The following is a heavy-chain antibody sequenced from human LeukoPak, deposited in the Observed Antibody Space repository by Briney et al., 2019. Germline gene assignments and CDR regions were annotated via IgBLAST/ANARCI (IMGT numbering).Heavy chain of an antibody. Sequence: PSETLSLTCTVSGGSISNYYWSWIRQPPGKGLEWLGYVHYSGSTNYNPSLKSRLTISADTSKNQFSLKLTSVTAAATAVYYCSTQRDPYDSSGYLYYLDYWGKETLVTVS. V-gene: IGHV4-59*08. CDR1: GGSISNYY. J-gene: IGHJ4*02. CDR3: STQRDPYDSSGYLYYLDY. D-gene: IGHD3-22*01. CDR2: VHYSGST.